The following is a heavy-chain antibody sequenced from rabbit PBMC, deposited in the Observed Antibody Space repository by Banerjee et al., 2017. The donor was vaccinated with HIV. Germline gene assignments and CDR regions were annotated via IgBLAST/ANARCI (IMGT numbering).Heavy chain of an antibody. V-gene: IGHV1S47*01. CDR3: ARIDAGYAGYGYAMDL. CDR1: GIDFSSYG. J-gene: IGHJ4*01. D-gene: IGHD6-1*01. CDR2: IYPDYGST. Sequence: QEQLVESGGGLVTLGGSLKLSCKASGIDFSSYGISWVRQAPGKGLEWIAYIYPDYGSTDYASWVNGRFTISLDNAQNTVFLQMTSLTAADTATYFCARIDAGYAGYGYAMDLWGPGTLV.